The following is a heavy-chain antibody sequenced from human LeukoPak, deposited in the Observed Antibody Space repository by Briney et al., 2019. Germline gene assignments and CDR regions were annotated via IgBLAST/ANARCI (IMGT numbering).Heavy chain of an antibody. CDR1: GFTFGNYA. J-gene: IGHJ4*02. CDR2: ISGTGSST. Sequence: GGSLRLSCEASGFTFGNYAMNWVRQAPGKGLEWVSTISGTGSSTYYADSAKGRFTISRDNSKNTLYLQMNSLRAEDTAVYYCAKDGVVVISVFSLFDYWGQGTLVTVSS. D-gene: IGHD3-22*01. V-gene: IGHV3-23*01. CDR3: AKDGVVVISVFSLFDY.